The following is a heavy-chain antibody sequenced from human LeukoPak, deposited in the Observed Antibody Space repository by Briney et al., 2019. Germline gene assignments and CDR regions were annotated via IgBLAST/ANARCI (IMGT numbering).Heavy chain of an antibody. CDR1: GYTFSGYY. V-gene: IGHV1-2*02. J-gene: IGHJ4*02. D-gene: IGHD3-22*01. CDR3: ARDFTTYYYDSSGYPLGL. CDR2: ISPNSGGT. Sequence: GASVKVSCKASGYTFSGYYMHWVRQAPGQGLEWMGWISPNSGGTNYAQKFQGRVTMTRDTSISTAYMELSRLRSDDTAVYYCARDFTTYYYDSSGYPLGLWGPGTLVTVSS.